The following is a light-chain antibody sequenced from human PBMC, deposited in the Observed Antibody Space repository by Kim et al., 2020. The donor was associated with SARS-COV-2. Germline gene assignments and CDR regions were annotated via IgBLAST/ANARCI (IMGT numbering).Light chain of an antibody. CDR1: SLRTYY. V-gene: IGLV3-19*01. Sequence: SSELTQDPAVSVALGQTVRITCQGDSLRTYYASWYQQKPGQAPILVIYGKNNRPSGIPDRFSGSSSGNTASLTVTGAQAEDEADYYCNSRDNSGDHVVFGGGTKLIVL. J-gene: IGLJ2*01. CDR2: GKN. CDR3: NSRDNSGDHVV.